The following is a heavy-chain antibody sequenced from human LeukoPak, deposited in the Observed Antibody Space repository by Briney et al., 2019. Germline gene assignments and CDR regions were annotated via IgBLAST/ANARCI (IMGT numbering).Heavy chain of an antibody. CDR3: ARDVSRRVNYYYYMDV. V-gene: IGHV3-64*01. CDR2: ISSNGGST. CDR1: GFTFSSYA. Sequence: EGSLRLSCAASGFTFSSYAMHWVRQAPGKGPEYVSAISSNGGSTYYANSVKGRFTISRDNSKNTLYLQMGSLRAEDMAVYYCARDVSRRVNYYYYMDVWGKGTTVTVSS. J-gene: IGHJ6*03. D-gene: IGHD2-2*01.